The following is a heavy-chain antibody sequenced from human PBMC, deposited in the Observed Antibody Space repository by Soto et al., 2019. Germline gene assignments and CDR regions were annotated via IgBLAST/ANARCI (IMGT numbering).Heavy chain of an antibody. Sequence: PGGSLRRSCAASGLTFSDYYMSWIRQAPGKGLEWVSYISRSTSYTNYADSVKGRFTISRDNAKNSLYLQMNSLRAEDTAVYYCARDYYGSGSYGWFDPSGQGTLVTVSS. CDR1: GLTFSDYY. CDR2: ISRSTSYT. CDR3: ARDYYGSGSYGWFDP. J-gene: IGHJ5*02. V-gene: IGHV3-11*06. D-gene: IGHD3-10*01.